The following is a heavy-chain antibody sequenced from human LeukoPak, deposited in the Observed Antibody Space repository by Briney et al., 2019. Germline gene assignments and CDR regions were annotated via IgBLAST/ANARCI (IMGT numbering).Heavy chain of an antibody. CDR1: GFTVSSNS. D-gene: IGHD6-19*01. J-gene: IGHJ5*02. Sequence: GGSLRLSCTVSGFTVSSNSWSWVRQAPGKGLEWVSFIYSGGNTHYSDSVTGRFTISRDNSKNTLYLQMNSLRAEDTAVYYCAKDPKQWLAEGNWFDPWGQGTLVTVSS. V-gene: IGHV3-53*01. CDR2: IYSGGNT. CDR3: AKDPKQWLAEGNWFDP.